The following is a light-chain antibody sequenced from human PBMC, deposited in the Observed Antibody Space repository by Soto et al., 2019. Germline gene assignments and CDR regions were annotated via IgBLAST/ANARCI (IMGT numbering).Light chain of an antibody. Sequence: QSVLTQPPSASGTPGQRVTISCSGSSSNIGDNTVNWYQQLPGTAPKLLIYRNNQRPSGVPDRLSGSKSGTSASLAISGLQSEDEADYYCAAWDDSLNGWVFGGGTKVTVL. CDR2: RNN. CDR1: SSNIGDNT. CDR3: AAWDDSLNGWV. J-gene: IGLJ3*02. V-gene: IGLV1-44*01.